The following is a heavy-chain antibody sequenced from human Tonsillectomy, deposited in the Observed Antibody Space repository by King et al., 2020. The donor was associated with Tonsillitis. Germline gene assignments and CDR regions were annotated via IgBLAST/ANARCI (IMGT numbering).Heavy chain of an antibody. CDR3: ARRGRYCSGGSCYGWFDP. CDR2: ISHSGST. V-gene: IGHV4-34*01. J-gene: IGHJ5*02. CDR1: GGSFSGYY. Sequence: VQLPQWGAGLLKPSETLSLTCAVSGGSFSGYYWSWIRQPPGKGLEWIGEISHSGSTNYNPSLKSRVTVSVDTSKNQFSLKLSSVTAADTAVYYCARRGRYCSGGSCYGWFDPWGQGTLVTVSS. D-gene: IGHD2-15*01.